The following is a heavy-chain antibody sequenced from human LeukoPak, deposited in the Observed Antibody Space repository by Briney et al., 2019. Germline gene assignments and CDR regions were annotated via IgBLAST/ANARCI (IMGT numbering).Heavy chain of an antibody. V-gene: IGHV4-31*03. CDR1: GGSISSGGYY. CDR3: ARDSPDYYDSSGYSNWFDP. J-gene: IGHJ5*02. D-gene: IGHD3-22*01. CDR2: IYYSGST. Sequence: SQTLSLTCTVSGGSISSGGYYWSWIRQHPGKGLEWIGYIYYSGSTYYNPSLKSRVTISVDTSKNQFSLKLSSVTAADTAVYYCARDSPDYYDSSGYSNWFDPWGQGTLVTVSS.